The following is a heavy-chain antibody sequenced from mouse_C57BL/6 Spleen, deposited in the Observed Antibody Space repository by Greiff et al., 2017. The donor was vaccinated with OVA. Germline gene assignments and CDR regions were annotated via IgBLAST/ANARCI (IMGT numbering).Heavy chain of an antibody. V-gene: IGHV2-5*01. CDR3: AKNPYYYGSSLYAMDY. CDR2: IWRGGST. CDR1: GFSLTSYG. Sequence: VQLKESGPGLVQPSQSLSITCTVSGFSLTSYGVHWVRQSPGKGLEWLGVIWRGGSTDYNAAFMSRLSITKDNSKSQVFFKMNSLQADDTAIYYCAKNPYYYGSSLYAMDYWGQGTSVTVSS. J-gene: IGHJ4*01. D-gene: IGHD1-1*01.